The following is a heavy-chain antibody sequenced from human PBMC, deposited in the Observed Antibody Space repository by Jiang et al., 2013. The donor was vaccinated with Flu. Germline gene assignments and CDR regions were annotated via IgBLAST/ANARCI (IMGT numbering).Heavy chain of an antibody. D-gene: IGHD3-22*01. CDR2: STLAMVT. CDR1: GYTFTSYA. V-gene: IGHV1-3*01. Sequence: GAEVKKPGASVKVSCKASGYTFTSYAMHWVRQAPDKGLSGWDGSTLAMVTQNIHRSSRGRVTITRDTSASTAYMELSSLRSEDTAVYYCAKEMYYYDSSGSAEYFQHWGQGTLVTVSS. CDR3: AKEMYYYDSSGSAEYFQH. J-gene: IGHJ1*01.